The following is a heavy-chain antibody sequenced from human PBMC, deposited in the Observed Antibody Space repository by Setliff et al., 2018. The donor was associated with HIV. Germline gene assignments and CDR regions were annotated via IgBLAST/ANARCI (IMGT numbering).Heavy chain of an antibody. J-gene: IGHJ4*02. CDR2: INHSGSP. V-gene: IGHV4-34*01. CDR3: ASLLSRGYYYDRSGYSYRDY. Sequence: PSETLSLTCVVYNGSFSGHYWSWIRQPPGKGLEWIGEINHSGSPNYNSSLKSRVTISLDTSKNQFSLKLSSVTAADTAVYYCASLLSRGYYYDRSGYSYRDYWGQGTLVTV. CDR1: NGSFSGHY. D-gene: IGHD3-22*01.